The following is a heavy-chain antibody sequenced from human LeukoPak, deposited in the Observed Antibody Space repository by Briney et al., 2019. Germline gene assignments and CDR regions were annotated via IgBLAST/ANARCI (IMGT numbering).Heavy chain of an antibody. J-gene: IGHJ6*03. CDR3: ARAASYYYYYYMDV. Sequence: SETLSLTCTVSGGSISSYYWSWIRQPPGKGLEWIGYIYYSGSTNYNPSLKSRVTISVDTSKNQFSLKLGSVTAADTAVYYCARAASYYYYYYMDVWGKGTTVTVSS. CDR2: IYYSGST. V-gene: IGHV4-59*01. CDR1: GGSISSYY.